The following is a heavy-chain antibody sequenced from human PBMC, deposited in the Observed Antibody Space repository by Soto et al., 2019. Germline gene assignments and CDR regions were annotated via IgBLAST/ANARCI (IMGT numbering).Heavy chain of an antibody. CDR3: ARGVLRYFDWLSMGDY. Sequence: ASVKVSCKASGYTFTSYAMHWVRQAPGQRLEWMGWINAGNGNTKYSQKFQGRVTITRDTSASTACMELSSLRSEDTAVYYCARGVLRYFDWLSMGDYWGQGTLVTVSS. V-gene: IGHV1-3*01. D-gene: IGHD3-9*01. J-gene: IGHJ4*02. CDR1: GYTFTSYA. CDR2: INAGNGNT.